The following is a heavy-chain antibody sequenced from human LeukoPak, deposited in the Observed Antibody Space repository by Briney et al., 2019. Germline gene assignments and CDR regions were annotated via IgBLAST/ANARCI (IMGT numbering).Heavy chain of an antibody. J-gene: IGHJ3*01. CDR2: ISTTGGTI. Sequence: PGGSLRLSCVGSGFTFSNYEMSWVRQAPGKGLEWISYISTTGGTIFYADSVKGRFTISRDNAKNSLHLQLNSLRAEDTAVYYRARDDCSGGSCFSKDAFDLWGQGTVVTV. CDR1: GFTFSNYE. D-gene: IGHD2-15*01. CDR3: ARDDCSGGSCFSKDAFDL. V-gene: IGHV3-48*03.